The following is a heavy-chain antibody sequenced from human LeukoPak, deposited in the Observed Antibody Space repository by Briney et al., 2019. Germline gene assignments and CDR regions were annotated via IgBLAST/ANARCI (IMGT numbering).Heavy chain of an antibody. CDR1: GYTFTSNY. D-gene: IGHD3-16*02. V-gene: IGHV1-46*01. Sequence: ASVKVSCKASGYTFTSNYMHWVRQAPGQGLEWMGVIAPSSGTTSYAQKFQGRVTMTRDTSTSTLYMELSSLTSEDTAVYYCARDRYDYVWGSYRPNDYWGQGTLVTVSS. J-gene: IGHJ4*02. CDR2: IAPSSGTT. CDR3: ARDRYDYVWGSYRPNDY.